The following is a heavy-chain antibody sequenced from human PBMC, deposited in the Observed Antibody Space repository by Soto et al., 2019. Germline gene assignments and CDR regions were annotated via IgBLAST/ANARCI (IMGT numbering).Heavy chain of an antibody. D-gene: IGHD3-10*01. CDR2: INPSGGGT. CDR3: ARATPYGSSGYYYNF. Sequence: QVHLLQSGAEVKRPGVSVKASCKASGYTFSNYYRPWVRQVPGHGLEWMEIINPSGGGTTYAQRFRGRLTVTRDTSTSTVYRELSRLRSDDKAIYFCARATPYGSSGYYYNFWCQGTLFTVSS. J-gene: IGHJ4*02. V-gene: IGHV1-46*01. CDR1: GYTFSNYY.